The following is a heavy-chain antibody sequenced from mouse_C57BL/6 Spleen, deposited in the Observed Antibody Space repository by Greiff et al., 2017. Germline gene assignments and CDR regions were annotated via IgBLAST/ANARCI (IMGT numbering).Heavy chain of an antibody. CDR1: GYTFTSYW. D-gene: IGHD2-4*01. V-gene: IGHV1-59*01. J-gene: IGHJ1*03. CDR3: ARRGYYDYDDVYWYFDV. Sequence: QVQLQQSGAELVRPGPSVKLSCKASGYTFTSYWMHWVKQRPGQGLEWIGVIDPSDSYTNYNQKFKGKATLTVDTSSSTAYMQLSSLTSEDSAVYYCARRGYYDYDDVYWYFDVWGTGTTVTVSS. CDR2: IDPSDSYT.